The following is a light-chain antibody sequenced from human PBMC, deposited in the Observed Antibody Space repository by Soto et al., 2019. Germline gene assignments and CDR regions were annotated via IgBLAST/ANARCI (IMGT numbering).Light chain of an antibody. Sequence: QCVRTQPASGSGSPGQAITISCTGTSSDVGGYNYVSWYQHHPGKAPKLMIYDVSNRPSGVSNRFSGSKSGNTASLTISGLQPEDEADYYCSSYTTSNTRQIVFGTGTKVTVL. CDR1: SSDVGGYNY. CDR3: SSYTTSNTRQIV. J-gene: IGLJ1*01. V-gene: IGLV2-14*03. CDR2: DVS.